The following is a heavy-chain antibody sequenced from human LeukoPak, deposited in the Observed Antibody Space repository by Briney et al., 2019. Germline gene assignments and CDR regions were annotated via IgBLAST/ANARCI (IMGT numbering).Heavy chain of an antibody. CDR3: AREHVVVNFDY. Sequence: PGGSLRLSCAASGFTFSSYEMNWVRQAPGKGLEWVSYISSSGSTIYYADSVKGRFTISRDNAKNSLYLQMNSLRAEDTAVYYCAREHVVVNFDYWGQGTLVTVSS. CDR2: ISSSGSTI. CDR1: GFTFSSYE. D-gene: IGHD3-22*01. V-gene: IGHV3-48*03. J-gene: IGHJ4*02.